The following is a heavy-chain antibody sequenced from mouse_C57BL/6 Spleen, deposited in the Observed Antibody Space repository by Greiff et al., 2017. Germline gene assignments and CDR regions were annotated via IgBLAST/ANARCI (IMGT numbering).Heavy chain of an antibody. CDR1: GYTFTSYW. D-gene: IGHD1-1*01. CDR2: INPSNGGT. V-gene: IGHV1-53*01. Sequence: VQLQQPGTELVKPGASVKLSCKASGYTFTSYWMHWVKQRPGQGLEWIGNINPSNGGTNSNEKFKSKATLTVDKSSSTAYMQLSSLTSEDSAVYYCARGPYYYGSSHDYWGQGTTLTVSS. J-gene: IGHJ2*01. CDR3: ARGPYYYGSSHDY.